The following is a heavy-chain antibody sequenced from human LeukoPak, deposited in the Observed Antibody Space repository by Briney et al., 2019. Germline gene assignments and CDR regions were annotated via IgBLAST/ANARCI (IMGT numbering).Heavy chain of an antibody. V-gene: IGHV3-23*01. CDR2: ISGSGGST. J-gene: IGHJ4*02. Sequence: GGSLRLSCAASGFTFSSYAMSWVRQAPGKGLEWVSAISGSGGSTYYADSVKGRFTISRDNSKNTLYLQMNSLRGEDTAVYYCAKRRNPYYYDSSRQGYWGQGTLVTVSS. CDR1: GFTFSSYA. D-gene: IGHD3-22*01. CDR3: AKRRNPYYYDSSRQGY.